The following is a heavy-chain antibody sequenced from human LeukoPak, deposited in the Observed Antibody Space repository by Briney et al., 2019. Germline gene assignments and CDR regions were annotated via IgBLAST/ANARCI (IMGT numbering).Heavy chain of an antibody. V-gene: IGHV3-7*01. J-gene: IGHJ4*02. D-gene: IGHD3-22*01. CDR1: GFDFSNYW. CDR2: IKSDGTEK. Sequence: GGSLTLSCAASGFDFSNYWMTWVRQAPGKGLEWVANIKSDGTEKYYADSLKCRFTISSVNAKNSLYLQMNSLSAGDTAVYYCARAVAAECDSSGDSFAGDYFDYWAREAWSPSPQ. CDR3: ARAVAAECDSSGDSFAGDYFDY.